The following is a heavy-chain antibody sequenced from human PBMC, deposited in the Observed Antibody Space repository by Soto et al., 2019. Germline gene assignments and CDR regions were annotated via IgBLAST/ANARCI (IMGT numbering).Heavy chain of an antibody. CDR3: ASASHYYDSSGSLDY. CDR1: GYTFTGNY. D-gene: IGHD3-22*01. J-gene: IGHJ4*02. V-gene: IGHV1-2*04. Sequence: ASVKVSCKASGYTFTGNYIHWVRQAPGQGLEWMGWINPNSGGTNYAQKFQGWVTMTRDESTSTAYMELSSLRSEDTAVYYCASASHYYDSSGSLDYWGQGTLVTVSS. CDR2: INPNSGGT.